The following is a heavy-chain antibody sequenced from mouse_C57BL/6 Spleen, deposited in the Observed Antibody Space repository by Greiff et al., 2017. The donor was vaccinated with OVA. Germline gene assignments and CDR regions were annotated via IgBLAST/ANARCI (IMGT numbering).Heavy chain of an antibody. J-gene: IGHJ4*01. CDR1: GYTFTSYW. CDR2: IDPSDSET. D-gene: IGHD1-1*01. CDR3: ARSRITTVVATGDAMDY. V-gene: IGHV1-52*01. Sequence: QVQLQQPGAELVRPGSSVKLSCKASGYTFTSYWMHWVKQRPIQGLEWIGNIDPSDSETHYSQKFKDKATLTVDKSSSTAYMQLSSLTSEDSAVYYCARSRITTVVATGDAMDYWGQGTSVTVSS.